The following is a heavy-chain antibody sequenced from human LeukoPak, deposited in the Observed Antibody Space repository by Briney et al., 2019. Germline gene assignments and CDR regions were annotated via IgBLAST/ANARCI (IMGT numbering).Heavy chain of an antibody. D-gene: IGHD3-22*01. J-gene: IGHJ3*02. CDR3: ARAHYYDGSGAATWAFDI. CDR1: GDISSYY. Sequence: PSETLSLTCTVSGDISSYYWSWVRQPPGKGLEWVGYIYYSGSTNFNPSLKSRVTISVDTPKNHFSLKLRSVTAADTAVYYCARAHYYDGSGAATWAFDIWGQGTMITVSS. V-gene: IGHV4-59*08. CDR2: IYYSGST.